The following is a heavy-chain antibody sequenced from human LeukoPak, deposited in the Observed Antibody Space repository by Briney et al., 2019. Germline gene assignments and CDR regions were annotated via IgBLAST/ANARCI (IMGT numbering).Heavy chain of an antibody. CDR2: TRNKANSYTT. V-gene: IGHV3-72*01. CDR3: ARGPVPYDSSGSWMGFDY. J-gene: IGHJ4*02. Sequence: PGRSLRLSCAASGFTFSDHYMDWVRQAPGKGLEWVGRTRNKANSYTTEYAASVKGRFAISRDDSKNSLYLQMNSLKTEDTAVYYCARGPVPYDSSGSWMGFDYWGQGTLVTVSS. D-gene: IGHD3-22*01. CDR1: GFTFSDHY.